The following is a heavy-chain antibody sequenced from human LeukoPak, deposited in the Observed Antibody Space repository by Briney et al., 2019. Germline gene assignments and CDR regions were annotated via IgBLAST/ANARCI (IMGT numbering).Heavy chain of an antibody. V-gene: IGHV3-21*01. CDR1: GFTFSSYS. Sequence: GGSLRLSCAASGFTFSSYSMNWVRQAPGKGLEWVSSISSSSSYIYYADSVKGRFTISRDNAKNSLYLQMNSLRAEDTAVYYCARVPRAPDYGDYVPCYWGQGTLVTVSS. CDR3: ARVPRAPDYGDYVPCY. CDR2: ISSSSSYI. J-gene: IGHJ4*02. D-gene: IGHD4-17*01.